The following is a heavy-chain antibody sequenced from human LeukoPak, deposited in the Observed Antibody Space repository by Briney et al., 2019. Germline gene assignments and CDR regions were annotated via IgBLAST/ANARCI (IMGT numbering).Heavy chain of an antibody. CDR1: GFTFSSYG. D-gene: IGHD3-10*01. V-gene: IGHV3-30*02. CDR2: IRYDGSNK. J-gene: IGHJ6*03. CDR3: AKGSDSYYGSGSYYNNYYYYMDV. Sequence: PGGSLRLSCAASGFTFSSYGMHWVRQAPGKGLEWVAFIRYDGSNKYYADSVKGRFTISRDNSKNTLYLQMNSLRAEDTAVYYCAKGSDSYYGSGSYYNNYYYYMDVWGKGTTVTISS.